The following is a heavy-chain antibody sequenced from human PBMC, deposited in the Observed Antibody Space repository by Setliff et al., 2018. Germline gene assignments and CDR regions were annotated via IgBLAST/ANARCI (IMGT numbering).Heavy chain of an antibody. D-gene: IGHD4-17*01. Sequence: SVKVSCKTSGGPFSTYAMNWVRQAPGQGLEWMGVIVPQTKTTFYAEKFQGRVTVTADDATTTGYMELSNLRSEDTAVYICTREGRGVTTAHWGQGTLVTVSS. CDR1: GGPFSTYA. CDR3: TREGRGVTTAH. CDR2: IVPQTKTT. V-gene: IGHV1-69*13. J-gene: IGHJ4*02.